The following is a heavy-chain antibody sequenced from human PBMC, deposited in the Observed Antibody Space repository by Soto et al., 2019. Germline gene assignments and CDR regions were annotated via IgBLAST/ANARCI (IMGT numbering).Heavy chain of an antibody. CDR2: ISGSGDRT. J-gene: IGHJ4*02. V-gene: IGHV3-23*01. CDR3: AKDRMYYSGSGSLWYLDY. D-gene: IGHD3-10*01. Sequence: EVQLLQSGGDLVQPGGSLRLSCAASGFTFSAYAMSWVRQAPGKGLEWVSAISGSGDRTYYADSVKGRFTISRDSSDNTLYLQMNSLRDEDTAIYYCAKDRMYYSGSGSLWYLDYWGQGTLVIVSS. CDR1: GFTFSAYA.